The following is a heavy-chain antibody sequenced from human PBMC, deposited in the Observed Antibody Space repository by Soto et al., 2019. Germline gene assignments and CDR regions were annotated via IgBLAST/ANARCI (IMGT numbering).Heavy chain of an antibody. J-gene: IGHJ4*02. CDR2: ISGSGGST. D-gene: IGHD6-13*01. CDR3: VKDEGSSRPFDY. CDR1: GFTFSSYA. V-gene: IGHV3-23*01. Sequence: GGSLRLSCAASGFTFSSYAMSWVRQAPGKGLEWVSAISGSGGSTYYADSVKGRFTISRDNFKNMLYLQMSSLRAEDTALYYCVKDEGSSRPFDYWGQGTLVTVSS.